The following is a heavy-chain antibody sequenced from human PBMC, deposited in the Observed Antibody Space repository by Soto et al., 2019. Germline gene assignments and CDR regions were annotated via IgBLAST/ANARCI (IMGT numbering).Heavy chain of an antibody. CDR1: GGTFSTYG. CDR2: IIRLFGTS. D-gene: IGHD4-4*01. Sequence: QVKLVQSGAEVRKPGSAVKVSCKASGGTFSTYGINWVRQAPGQGLEWMGGIIRLFGTSSYAQQFEGRVTITADESPSTGYMELSSLRSEDTAVYYCARDNPTVNTNYNYHYYGMDVWGQGTTVTVSS. J-gene: IGHJ6*02. V-gene: IGHV1-69*01. CDR3: ARDNPTVNTNYNYHYYGMDV.